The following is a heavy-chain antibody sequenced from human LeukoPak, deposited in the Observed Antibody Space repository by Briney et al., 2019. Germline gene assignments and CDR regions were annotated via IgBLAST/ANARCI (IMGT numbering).Heavy chain of an antibody. CDR2: ISGSGGST. J-gene: IGHJ4*02. CDR1: GLIFSTYA. V-gene: IGHV3-23*01. Sequence: GGSLRLSCATSGLIFSTYALSWVRQAPGKGLEWASSISGSGGSTYHADSVKGRFTISRDSSKNTLYLQMNSLRAEDTAIYYCARVIRAAPGKGYFDYWGQGTLVTVSS. CDR3: ARVIRAAPGKGYFDY. D-gene: IGHD6-13*01.